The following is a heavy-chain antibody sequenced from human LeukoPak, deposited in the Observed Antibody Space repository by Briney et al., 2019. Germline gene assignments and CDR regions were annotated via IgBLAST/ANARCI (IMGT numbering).Heavy chain of an antibody. CDR3: AGFFYDESPEAFDL. D-gene: IGHD2/OR15-2a*01. Sequence: SVKVSCKASGGTFTSHAITWVRQAPGQGLEWTAGFIPIYGSASYAQKFQGRVTVTSEESTRTVYMALSSLTSEDTAVYYCAGFFYDESPEAFDLWGQGTMVTVSS. CDR1: GGTFTSHA. V-gene: IGHV1-69*13. CDR2: FIPIYGSA. J-gene: IGHJ3*01.